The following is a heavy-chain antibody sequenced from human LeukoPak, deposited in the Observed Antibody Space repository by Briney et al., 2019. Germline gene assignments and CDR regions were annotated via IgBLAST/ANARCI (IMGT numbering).Heavy chain of an antibody. J-gene: IGHJ5*02. CDR1: GGSFSGYY. V-gene: IGHV4-34*01. Sequence: PSETLSLTCAVYGGSFSGYYWSWIRRPPGKGLEWIGEINHSGSTNYNPSLKSRVTISVDTSKNQFSLKLSSVTAADTAVYYCARHSGGTYYVNFDPWGQGTLVTVSS. CDR2: INHSGST. CDR3: ARHSGGTYYVNFDP. D-gene: IGHD1-26*01.